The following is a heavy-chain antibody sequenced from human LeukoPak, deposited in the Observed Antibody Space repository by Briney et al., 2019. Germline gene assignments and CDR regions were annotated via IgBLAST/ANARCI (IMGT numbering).Heavy chain of an antibody. CDR1: GFTFSSYS. CDR2: ISSSSSYI. J-gene: IGHJ3*02. V-gene: IGHV3-21*01. CDR3: ARDRYSSGWPNDAFDI. D-gene: IGHD6-19*01. Sequence: GGSLRLSCAASGFTFSSYSMTWVRQAPGKGLEWVSSISSSSSYIYYADSVKGRFTISRDNAKNSLYLQMNSLRAEDTAVYYCARDRYSSGWPNDAFDIWGQGTMVTVSS.